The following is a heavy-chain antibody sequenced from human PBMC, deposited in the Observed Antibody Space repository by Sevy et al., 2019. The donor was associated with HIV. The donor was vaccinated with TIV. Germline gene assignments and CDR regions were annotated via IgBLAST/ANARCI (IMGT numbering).Heavy chain of an antibody. D-gene: IGHD4-17*01. CDR1: GFTFTNAW. CDR2: IKSETDGGTT. Sequence: GGSLRLSCAASGFTFTNAWMSWVRQAPGKGLEWVGRIKSETDGGTTDYTAPVKGRFTISRDDSKSTLYLQMNSLKTVDTAVYYRTTDKDYNDYWWGMDVWGQGTTVTVSS. V-gene: IGHV3-15*01. CDR3: TTDKDYNDYWWGMDV. J-gene: IGHJ6*02.